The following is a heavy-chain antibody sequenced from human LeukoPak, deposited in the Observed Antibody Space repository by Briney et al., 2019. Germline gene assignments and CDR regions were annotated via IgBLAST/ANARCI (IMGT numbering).Heavy chain of an antibody. Sequence: ASVKVSCKASGYTFTGYYMHWVRQAPGQGLEWMGIINPSGGSTSYAQKFQGRVTMTRDMSTSTVYMELSSLRSEDTAVYYCARDRGYSYVEYYFDYWGQGTLVTVSS. CDR1: GYTFTGYY. D-gene: IGHD5-18*01. V-gene: IGHV1-46*01. CDR2: INPSGGST. CDR3: ARDRGYSYVEYYFDY. J-gene: IGHJ4*02.